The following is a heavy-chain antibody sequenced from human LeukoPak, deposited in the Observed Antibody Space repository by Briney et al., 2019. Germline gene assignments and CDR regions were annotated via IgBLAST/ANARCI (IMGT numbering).Heavy chain of an antibody. D-gene: IGHD1-26*01. Sequence: GGSLRLSCAASGFTFSSYSMNWVRQAPGKGLEWVSAISGSGDSTDYADSVKGRFPISRNNSKNTLYLQMNSLRAEDTAIYYCAKSRVSYWVPEFDYWGQGTLVTVSS. J-gene: IGHJ4*02. CDR3: AKSRVSYWVPEFDY. V-gene: IGHV3-23*01. CDR1: GFTFSSYS. CDR2: ISGSGDST.